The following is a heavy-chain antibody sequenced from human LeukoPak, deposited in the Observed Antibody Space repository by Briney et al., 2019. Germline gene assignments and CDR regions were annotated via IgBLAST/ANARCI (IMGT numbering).Heavy chain of an antibody. Sequence: SETLSLTCNLSGGSISSYYWSWIRQPPGKGLEWIGCIYSSGSTNYNPSLKSRVTISVDTSKNQFSLKLSSVTAADTAVYYCARGAAATYWGQGTLVTVSS. J-gene: IGHJ4*02. CDR2: IYSSGST. CDR1: GGSISSYY. V-gene: IGHV4-59*01. CDR3: ARGAAATY. D-gene: IGHD6-13*01.